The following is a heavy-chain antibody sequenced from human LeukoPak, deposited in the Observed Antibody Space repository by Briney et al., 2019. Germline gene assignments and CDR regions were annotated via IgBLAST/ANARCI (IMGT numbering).Heavy chain of an antibody. CDR3: ASRGATGSDAFDI. V-gene: IGHV4-39*07. Sequence: PSETLSLTCTVSGASLSVSGRNWGWVRQPPGKGLEWIASIYYSGSTYYSPSLESRVTMSVDTSKNQFSLKLSSVTAADTAVYYCASRGATGSDAFDIWGQGTMVTVSS. J-gene: IGHJ3*02. CDR2: IYYSGST. CDR1: GASLSVSGRN. D-gene: IGHD5-12*01.